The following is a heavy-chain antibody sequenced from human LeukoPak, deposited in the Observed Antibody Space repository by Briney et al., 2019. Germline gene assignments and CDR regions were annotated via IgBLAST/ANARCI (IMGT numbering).Heavy chain of an antibody. CDR3: AREVAVARKEGYYYYYMDV. CDR2: IYSGGST. V-gene: IGHV3-53*01. Sequence: GGSLRLSCAASGFTVSSNYMSWVRQAPGKGLEWVSVIYSGGSTYYADPVKGRFTISRDNSKNTLYLQMNSLRAEDTAVYYCAREVAVARKEGYYYYYMDVWGKGTTVTISS. J-gene: IGHJ6*03. D-gene: IGHD6-19*01. CDR1: GFTVSSNY.